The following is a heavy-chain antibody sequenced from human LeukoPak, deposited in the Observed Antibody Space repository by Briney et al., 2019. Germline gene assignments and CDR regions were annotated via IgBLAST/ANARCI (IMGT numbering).Heavy chain of an antibody. CDR1: GFTFSNYG. CDR2: IWYDGSDK. D-gene: IGHD6-6*01. V-gene: IGHV3-33*06. CDR3: AKGESSGY. Sequence: PGGSQRLSCAASGFTFSNYGMHWVRQAPGKGLEWVAVIWYDGSDKYYADSVKGRFTISRDNSKNTVYLQMNSLRAEDTAVYYCAKGESSGYWGQGTLVTVSS. J-gene: IGHJ4*02.